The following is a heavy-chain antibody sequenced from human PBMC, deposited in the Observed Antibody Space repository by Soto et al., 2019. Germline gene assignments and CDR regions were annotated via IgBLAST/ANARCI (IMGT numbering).Heavy chain of an antibody. CDR1: GFTFSSYS. CDR3: AREGGYGDSVFDS. D-gene: IGHD4-17*01. J-gene: IGHJ4*02. V-gene: IGHV3-48*01. Sequence: EVQLVESGGGLVQPGGSLRLSCAASGFTFSSYSMNWVRQAPGKGLEWVSYISSSSSTIYYADSVKGRFTISRDNAKNSLYLQMNSLRAEDTAVYYCAREGGYGDSVFDSWGQGTLVTVSS. CDR2: ISSSSSTI.